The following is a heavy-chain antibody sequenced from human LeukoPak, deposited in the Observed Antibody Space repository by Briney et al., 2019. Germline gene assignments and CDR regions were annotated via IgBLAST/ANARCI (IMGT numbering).Heavy chain of an antibody. CDR3: ARDGHDGMDV. CDR2: IYYSGST. Sequence: SETLSLTCTVSGGSISSYYWSWIRQPPGKGLEWIGYIYYSGSTNYNPSLKSRVTISVDTPKNQFSLKLSSVTAADTAVYYCARDGHDGMDVWGQGTTVTVSS. CDR1: GGSISSYY. V-gene: IGHV4-59*12. J-gene: IGHJ6*02.